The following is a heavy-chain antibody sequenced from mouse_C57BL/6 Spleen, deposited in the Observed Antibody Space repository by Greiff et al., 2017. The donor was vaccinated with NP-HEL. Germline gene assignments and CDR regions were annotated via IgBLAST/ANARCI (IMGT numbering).Heavy chain of an antibody. J-gene: IGHJ1*03. V-gene: IGHV1-26*01. CDR2: INPNNGGT. CDR1: GYTFTDYY. Sequence: VQLQQSGPELVKPGASVKISCKASGYTFTDYYMNWVKQSRGKSLEWIGDINPNNGGTNYTQKFKGKATLTVDKSSSTAYMELRSLTSEDSAVYYCAKGFYFDVWGTGTTVTVSS. CDR3: AKGFYFDV.